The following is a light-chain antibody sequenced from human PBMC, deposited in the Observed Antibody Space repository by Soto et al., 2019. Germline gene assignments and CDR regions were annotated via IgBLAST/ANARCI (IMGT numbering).Light chain of an antibody. J-gene: IGLJ1*01. CDR2: DVT. V-gene: IGLV2-14*03. Sequence: QSALTQPASVSGSPGPSITVSCTGTSSDVGGYNYVSWYQQHPGKAPRLMIYDVTNRPSGVSDRVSGSKSGNTASLTSSGLQDEDEADYYCSSYRRGSTYDFGPGTKLTVL. CDR1: SSDVGGYNY. CDR3: SSYRRGSTYD.